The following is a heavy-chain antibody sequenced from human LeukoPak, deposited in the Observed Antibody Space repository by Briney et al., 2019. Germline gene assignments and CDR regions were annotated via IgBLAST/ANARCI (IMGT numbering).Heavy chain of an antibody. Sequence: PGGSLRLSCAASGFTFRNYAMHWVRQAPGKGLEWVANIKQDGSEKYYVDSVKGRFTISRDNAKNSLYLQMNSLRAEDTAVYYCARDSWLGHFDYWGQGTLVIVSS. D-gene: IGHD6-19*01. V-gene: IGHV3-7*01. CDR3: ARDSWLGHFDY. CDR2: IKQDGSEK. CDR1: GFTFRNYA. J-gene: IGHJ4*02.